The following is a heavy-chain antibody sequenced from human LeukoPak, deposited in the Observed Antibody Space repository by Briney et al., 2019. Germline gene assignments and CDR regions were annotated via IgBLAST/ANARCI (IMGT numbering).Heavy chain of an antibody. CDR1: GGTFSSYA. V-gene: IGHV1-8*02. CDR3: AKFGGGYEPSNS. CDR2: MNPNSGNT. Sequence: ASVKVSCKASGGTFSSYAISWVRQATGQGLEWLGWMNPNSGNTAYAQRFQGRVTMTRNTSISTAYMELSSLRSEDTAVYYCAKFGGGYEPSNSWGQGTLVTVSS. D-gene: IGHD5-12*01. J-gene: IGHJ4*02.